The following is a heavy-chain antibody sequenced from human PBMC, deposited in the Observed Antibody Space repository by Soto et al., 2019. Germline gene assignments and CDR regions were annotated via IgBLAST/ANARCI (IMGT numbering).Heavy chain of an antibody. CDR2: ISGSGGST. CDR3: AKEDDGSGSYFRNALDY. V-gene: IGHV3-23*01. D-gene: IGHD3-10*01. Sequence: EVQLLESGGGLVQPGGSLRLSCAASGFTFSSYAMSWVRQAPGKGLEWVSAISGSGGSTYYADSVKGRFTISRDNSKNTQFLQMNSLRAEDKAVYYCAKEDDGSGSYFRNALDYWGQGTLVTVSS. J-gene: IGHJ4*02. CDR1: GFTFSSYA.